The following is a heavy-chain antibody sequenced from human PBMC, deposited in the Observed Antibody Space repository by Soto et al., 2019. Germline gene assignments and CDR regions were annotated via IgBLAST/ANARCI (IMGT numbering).Heavy chain of an antibody. Sequence: GGSLRLSCAASGFTFSSYAMSWVRQAPGKGLEWVSAISGSGGSTYYADSVKGRFTISRDNSKNTLYLQMNSLRAEDTAVYYCAAAIAARFGMDVWGQGTTVTVSS. CDR2: ISGSGGST. V-gene: IGHV3-23*01. CDR3: AAAIAARFGMDV. CDR1: GFTFSSYA. J-gene: IGHJ6*02. D-gene: IGHD6-6*01.